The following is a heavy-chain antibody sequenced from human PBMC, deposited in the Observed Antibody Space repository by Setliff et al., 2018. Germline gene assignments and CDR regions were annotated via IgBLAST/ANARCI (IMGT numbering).Heavy chain of an antibody. J-gene: IGHJ4*02. CDR1: GFTFSTYR. CDR2: IWDDGGNK. Sequence: AGGSLRLSCAASGFTFSTYRMHWVRQAPGKGLEWVAVIWDDGGNKYHADSVKGRFTTSRDNSKNTLYLQMNSLRPEDTAVYYCARTCSGSGCYAGLESWGQGTPVTVSS. CDR3: ARTCSGSGCYAGLES. D-gene: IGHD2-15*01. V-gene: IGHV3-33*08.